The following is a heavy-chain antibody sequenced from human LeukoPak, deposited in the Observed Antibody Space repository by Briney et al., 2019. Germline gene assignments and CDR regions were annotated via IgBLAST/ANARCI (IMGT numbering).Heavy chain of an antibody. CDR3: ARESIAAAGTD. CDR1: GFTFSSYA. V-gene: IGHV3-30*04. Sequence: GGSLRLSCAASGFTFSSYAMHWVREAPGEGLEWVAVISYDGSNKYYADSVKGRFTISRDNSKNTLYLQMNSLRAEDTAVYYCARESIAAAGTDWGQGTLVTVSS. J-gene: IGHJ4*02. CDR2: ISYDGSNK. D-gene: IGHD6-13*01.